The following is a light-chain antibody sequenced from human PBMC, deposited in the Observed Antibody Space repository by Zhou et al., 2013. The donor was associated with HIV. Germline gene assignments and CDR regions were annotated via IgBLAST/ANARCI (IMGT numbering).Light chain of an antibody. CDR1: QNIDIY. J-gene: IGKJ2*01. V-gene: IGKV3-11*01. Sequence: EIVLTQSPAALSLSPGERATLSCRASQNIDIYLAWYQQKPGQPPRLLIYDVSNRATGIPARFSGSGSGTDFTLTISSLEPEDFAVYYCQQRSQWPRTFGQGTKLEIK. CDR3: QQRSQWPRT. CDR2: DVS.